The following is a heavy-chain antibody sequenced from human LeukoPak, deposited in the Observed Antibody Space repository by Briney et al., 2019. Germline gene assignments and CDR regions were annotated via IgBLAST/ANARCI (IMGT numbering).Heavy chain of an antibody. J-gene: IGHJ4*02. Sequence: GGSLRLSCAASGFTFTNYWMSWVRQAPGKGLELVANIKQDRSEKYYVDSVKGRFTISRDDAKNSLYLQMNSLRAEDTAVYYCARLREIPVFGVVTKSTSYFDYWGQGTLVTVSS. CDR3: ARLREIPVFGVVTKSTSYFDY. CDR2: IKQDRSEK. CDR1: GFTFTNYW. D-gene: IGHD3-3*01. V-gene: IGHV3-7*01.